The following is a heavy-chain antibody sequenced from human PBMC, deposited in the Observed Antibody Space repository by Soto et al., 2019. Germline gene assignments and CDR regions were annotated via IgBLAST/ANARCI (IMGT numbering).Heavy chain of an antibody. CDR3: AKATATGGGAFDI. D-gene: IGHD2-8*02. V-gene: IGHV3-23*01. Sequence: GGSVRLSCAASGFICSSYDMSWVRQAPGKGLEWVSTILVDGRTFYVDSAKGRFTISRDSSQNTVYLQMNSLTAGDTALYYCAKATATGGGAFDICGQGTMVTVSS. CDR1: GFICSSYD. CDR2: ILVDGRT. J-gene: IGHJ3*02.